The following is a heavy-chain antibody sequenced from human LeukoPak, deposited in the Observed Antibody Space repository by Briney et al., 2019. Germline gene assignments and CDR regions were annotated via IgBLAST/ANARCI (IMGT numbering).Heavy chain of an antibody. CDR2: IYYSGST. CDR3: ARWVLWFGESHSPTWYGMDV. V-gene: IGHV4-30-4*01. Sequence: SETLSLTCTVSGGSISSGDYYWSWIRQPPGRGLEWIGYIYYSGSTYYNPSLKSRVTISVDTSKNQFSLKLSSVTAADTAVYYCARWVLWFGESHSPTWYGMDVWGQGTTVTVSS. D-gene: IGHD3-10*01. CDR1: GGSISSGDYY. J-gene: IGHJ6*02.